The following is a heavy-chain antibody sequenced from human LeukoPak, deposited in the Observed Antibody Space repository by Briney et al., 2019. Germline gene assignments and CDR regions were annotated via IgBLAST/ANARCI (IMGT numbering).Heavy chain of an antibody. CDR2: IKQDASQ. Sequence: PRGSLRLSCAASGFTFSRHWMGWVRQAPGKGLEWVANIKQDASQYYVDSVRGRFTISRDNAKNSLSLQMNSLRLEDTAVYYCARGPDFGDRLDDFDYWGQGTLVTVSS. CDR1: GFTFSRHW. J-gene: IGHJ4*02. CDR3: ARGPDFGDRLDDFDY. D-gene: IGHD4-17*01. V-gene: IGHV3-7*01.